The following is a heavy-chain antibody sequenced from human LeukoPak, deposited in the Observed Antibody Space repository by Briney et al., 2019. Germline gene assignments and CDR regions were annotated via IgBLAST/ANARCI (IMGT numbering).Heavy chain of an antibody. Sequence: SETLSLTCAVYGGSFSGYYWSWIRQPPGKGLEWIGEINHTGSTNYNPSLKSRVTISVDTSKNQFSLKLSSVTAADTAVYYCARDYYVYYMDVWGKGTTVTVSS. CDR2: INHTGST. CDR1: GGSFSGYY. CDR3: ARDYYVYYMDV. J-gene: IGHJ6*03. V-gene: IGHV4-34*01.